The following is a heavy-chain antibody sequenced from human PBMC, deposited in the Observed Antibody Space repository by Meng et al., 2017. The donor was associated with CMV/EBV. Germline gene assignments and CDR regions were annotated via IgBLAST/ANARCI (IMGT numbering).Heavy chain of an antibody. CDR3: ARGAHCSSTSCYNI. CDR1: GGSVSSGSYY. V-gene: IGHV4-61*01. D-gene: IGHD2-2*01. Sequence: ESLKISCTVSGGSVSSGSYYWSWIRQPPGKGLEWIGYIYYSGSTNYNPSLKSRVTISVDTSKNQFSLKLSSVTAADTAVYYCARGAHCSSTSCYNIWGQGTLVTVSS. CDR2: IYYSGST. J-gene: IGHJ4*02.